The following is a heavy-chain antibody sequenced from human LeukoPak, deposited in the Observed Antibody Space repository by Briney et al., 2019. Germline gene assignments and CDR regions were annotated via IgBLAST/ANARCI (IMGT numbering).Heavy chain of an antibody. Sequence: GGSLRLSCAGSGFNFNIYSMNWVRQAPGKGLEWVSSISSSSSHIYYADSVKGRFTISRDNAKNSLYLQMDGLRAEDTAVYYCVKCSDTSCNDAYDMWGQGTTVIVSS. CDR1: GFNFNIYS. D-gene: IGHD2-2*01. CDR3: VKCSDTSCNDAYDM. CDR2: ISSSSSHI. V-gene: IGHV3-21*01. J-gene: IGHJ3*02.